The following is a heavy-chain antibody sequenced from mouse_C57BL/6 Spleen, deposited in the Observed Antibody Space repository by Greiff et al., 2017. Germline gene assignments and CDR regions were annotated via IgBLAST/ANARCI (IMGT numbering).Heavy chain of an antibody. J-gene: IGHJ2*01. CDR1: GYTFTSYW. V-gene: IGHV1-52*01. Sequence: QVQLQQPGAELVRPGSSVKMSCKASGYTFTSYWMHWVKQRPIQGLEWIGNIDPSDSDTHYNQKFKDKATLTVDKSSSTAYMQLSSLTSEDSAVFQCARSDGYPDYWGQGTTLTVSS. D-gene: IGHD2-3*01. CDR3: ARSDGYPDY. CDR2: IDPSDSDT.